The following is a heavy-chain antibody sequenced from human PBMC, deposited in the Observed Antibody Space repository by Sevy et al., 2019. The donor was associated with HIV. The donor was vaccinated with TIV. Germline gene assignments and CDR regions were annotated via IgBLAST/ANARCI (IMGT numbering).Heavy chain of an antibody. J-gene: IGHJ6*02. V-gene: IGHV1-69*13. CDR3: ARIGRIVVVPAAIREYYYYGMDV. D-gene: IGHD2-2*02. Sequence: ASVKVSCKASGGTFSSYAISWVRQAPGQGLEWMGGIIPIFGTANYAQTFQGRVTITADESTSTAYMELSSLRSEDTAVYYCARIGRIVVVPAAIREYYYYGMDVWGQGTTVTVSS. CDR1: GGTFSSYA. CDR2: IIPIFGTA.